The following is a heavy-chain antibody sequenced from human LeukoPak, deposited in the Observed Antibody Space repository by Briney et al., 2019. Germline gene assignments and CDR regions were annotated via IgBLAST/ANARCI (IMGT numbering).Heavy chain of an antibody. J-gene: IGHJ4*01. V-gene: IGHV5-51*03. CDR1: GFSFTSYW. Sequence: GESLKISCKGSGFSFTSYWIDWVRQMPGKGLEWMGIIYPGDSDTRYSPSFQGQVTISADKSISTAYLQWSSLNASANGMYYSLWSSCSREVYYVDSSGDGTLVTVSS. D-gene: IGHD6-13*01. CDR2: IYPGDSDT. CDR3: LWSSCSREVYYVDS.